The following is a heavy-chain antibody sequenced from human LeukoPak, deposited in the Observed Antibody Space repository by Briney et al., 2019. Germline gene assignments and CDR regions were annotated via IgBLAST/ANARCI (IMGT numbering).Heavy chain of an antibody. CDR1: GGSFSGYY. D-gene: IGHD2-15*01. J-gene: IGHJ6*02. V-gene: IGHV4-34*01. CDR3: ARGPESPDCSGGSCGYYYGMDV. CDR2: INHSGST. Sequence: SETLSLTCAVYGGSFSGYYWSWIRQPPRKGLEWIGEINHSGSTNYNPSLKSRVTISVDTSKNQFSLKLSSVTAADTAVYYCARGPESPDCSGGSCGYYYGMDVWGQGTTVTVSS.